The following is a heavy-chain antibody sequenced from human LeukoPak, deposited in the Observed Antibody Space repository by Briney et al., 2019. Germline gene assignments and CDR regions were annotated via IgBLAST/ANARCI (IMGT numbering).Heavy chain of an antibody. D-gene: IGHD2-2*01. CDR3: ARASYCSSTSCYLDFQH. CDR2: IIPIFGTA. CDR1: GGTFSSYA. V-gene: IGHV1-69*05. J-gene: IGHJ1*01. Sequence: SVKVSCKASGGTFSSYAISWVRQAPGQGLEWTGRIIPIFGTANYAQKFQGRVTITTDESTSTAYMELSSLRSEDTAVYYCARASYCSSTSCYLDFQHWGQGTLVTVSS.